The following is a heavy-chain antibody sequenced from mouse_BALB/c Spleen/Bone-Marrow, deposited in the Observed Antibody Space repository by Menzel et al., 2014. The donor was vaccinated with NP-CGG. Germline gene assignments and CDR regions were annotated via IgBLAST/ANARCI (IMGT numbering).Heavy chain of an antibody. CDR3: ARHPIYYYGSSWGNYAMDY. CDR1: GFTFSSYI. D-gene: IGHD1-1*01. J-gene: IGHJ4*01. Sequence: EVKLVESGGGLVQPGGSLKLSCAASGFTFSSYIMPWVRQTPEKRLEWVAYISNGGGSTHYPDTVKGRFTISRDNAKNTLYLQMSSLKSEDTAMYYCARHPIYYYGSSWGNYAMDYWDQGASVTVSS. CDR2: ISNGGGST. V-gene: IGHV5-12-2*01.